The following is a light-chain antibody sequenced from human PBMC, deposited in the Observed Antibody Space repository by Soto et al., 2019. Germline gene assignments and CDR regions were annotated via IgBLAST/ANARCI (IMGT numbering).Light chain of an antibody. J-gene: IGKJ1*01. CDR2: DAS. Sequence: DRQMTQTPSTLSASIGDRATLTCRASQSLSGRLAWYQQTPGKAPKLLISDASSLESGIPSRFSGSGSGTEFTLTISSLQPDDFATYYCQQYNSYSPRTFGQGTKVDIK. CDR3: QQYNSYSPRT. V-gene: IGKV1-5*01. CDR1: QSLSGR.